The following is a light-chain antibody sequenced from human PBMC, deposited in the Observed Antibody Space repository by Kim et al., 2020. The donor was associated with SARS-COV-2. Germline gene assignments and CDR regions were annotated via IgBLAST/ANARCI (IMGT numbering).Light chain of an antibody. CDR1: QTINNW. CDR3: QHYKSYSPWT. CDR2: DAS. V-gene: IGKV1-5*01. J-gene: IGKJ1*01. Sequence: IQMTQSPSTLSASVGDRVTITCRASQTINNWLAWYQQKPGKAPKLLIYDASSLESGVPSRFSGSGSGTEFTVTISSLQPEDFATYYCQHYKSYSPWTFGQGTKVDIK.